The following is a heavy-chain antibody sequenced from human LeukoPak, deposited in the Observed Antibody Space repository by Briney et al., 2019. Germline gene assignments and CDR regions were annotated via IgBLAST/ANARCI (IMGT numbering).Heavy chain of an antibody. CDR2: INPNSGGT. CDR1: GYTFTGYC. D-gene: IGHD6-13*01. CDR3: ARSVGAAAGTDAFDI. Sequence: ASVKVSCKASGYTFTGYCMHWVRQAPGQGLEWMGWINPNSGGTNYAQKFQGRVTMTRDTSISTAYMELSRLRSDDTAVYYCARSVGAAAGTDAFDIWGQRTMVTVSS. V-gene: IGHV1-2*02. J-gene: IGHJ3*02.